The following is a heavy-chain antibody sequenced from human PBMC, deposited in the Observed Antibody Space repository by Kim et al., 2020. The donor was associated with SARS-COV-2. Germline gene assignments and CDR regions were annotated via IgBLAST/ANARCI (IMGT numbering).Heavy chain of an antibody. V-gene: IGHV1-69*13. CDR1: GGTFSSYA. Sequence: SVKVSCKASGGTFSSYAISWVRQAPGQGLEWMGGIIPIFGTANYAQKFQGRVTITADESTSTAYMELSSLRSEDTAVYYCARDRFMITFGGVIVRGKSFDYWGQGTLVTVSS. J-gene: IGHJ4*02. D-gene: IGHD3-16*02. CDR3: ARDRFMITFGGVIVRGKSFDY. CDR2: IIPIFGTA.